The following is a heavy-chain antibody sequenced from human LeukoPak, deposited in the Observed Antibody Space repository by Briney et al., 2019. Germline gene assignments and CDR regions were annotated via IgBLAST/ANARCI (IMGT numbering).Heavy chain of an antibody. J-gene: IGHJ4*02. CDR3: ARGQFRLSDYDSSAFDY. V-gene: IGHV3-66*01. CDR2: IYSGGST. D-gene: IGHD3-22*01. Sequence: GGSLRLSCTASGFSFTHAWMSWVRQAPGKGLEWVSVIYSGGSTYYADSVKGRFTISRDNSKNTLYLQMISLRAEDTAVYYCARGQFRLSDYDSSAFDYWGPGTLVTVSS. CDR1: GFSFTHAW.